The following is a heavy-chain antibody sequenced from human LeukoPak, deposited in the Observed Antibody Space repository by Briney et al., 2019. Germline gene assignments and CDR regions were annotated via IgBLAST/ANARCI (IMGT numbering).Heavy chain of an antibody. J-gene: IGHJ5*02. V-gene: IGHV4-61*01. Sequence: SETLSLTCTVSGGSVSSGSYYWGWIRQRPGKGLEWIGYIYCSGSTNYNPSLKSRVTISVDTSKNQFPLKLSSVTAADTAVYYCASAFYSSSFSWGQGTLVTVSS. D-gene: IGHD6-6*01. CDR3: ASAFYSSSFS. CDR2: IYCSGST. CDR1: GGSVSSGSYY.